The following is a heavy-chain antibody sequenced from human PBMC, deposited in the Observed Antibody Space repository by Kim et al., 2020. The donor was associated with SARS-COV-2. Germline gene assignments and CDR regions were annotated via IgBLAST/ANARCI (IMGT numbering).Heavy chain of an antibody. Sequence: ADSGKRRFTIRRDNSKNTLYMQMNSLRAEDTVVYYCAKDSVWFRALTVEYWGQGTPVTVSS. D-gene: IGHD3-10*01. CDR3: AKDSVWFRALTVEY. V-gene: IGHV3-30*02. J-gene: IGHJ4*02.